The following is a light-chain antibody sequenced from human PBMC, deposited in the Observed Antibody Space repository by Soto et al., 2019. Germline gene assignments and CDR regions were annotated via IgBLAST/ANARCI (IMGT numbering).Light chain of an antibody. CDR3: QSYDSSLSGYV. V-gene: IGLV1-40*01. J-gene: IGLJ1*01. Sequence: QSVLTQPPSVSGAPGQRVTISCTGSSSNIGAGYAVHWYQQFPGTAPKFLIDANSNRPSGVPDRFSGSKSGTSASLAITGLQAEDEADYYCQSYDSSLSGYVFGTGTKLTVL. CDR1: SSNIGAGYA. CDR2: ANS.